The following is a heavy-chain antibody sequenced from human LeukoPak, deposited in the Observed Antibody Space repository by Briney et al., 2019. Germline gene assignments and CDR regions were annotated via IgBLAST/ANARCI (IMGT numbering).Heavy chain of an antibody. V-gene: IGHV4-34*01. CDR1: GGSFSGYY. Sequence: SETLSLTCAVYGGSFSGYYWSWIRQPPGKGLEWIGEINHSGSTNYNPSLKSRVTISVDRSKNQFSLKLSSVTAADTAVYYCARKVDGDYPFDYWGQGTLVTVSS. D-gene: IGHD4-17*01. J-gene: IGHJ4*02. CDR3: ARKVDGDYPFDY. CDR2: INHSGST.